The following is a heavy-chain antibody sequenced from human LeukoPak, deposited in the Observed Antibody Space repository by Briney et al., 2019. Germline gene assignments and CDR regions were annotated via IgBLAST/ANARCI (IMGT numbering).Heavy chain of an antibody. CDR2: INHSGST. D-gene: IGHD3-10*01. CDR3: ARGIYGSGIYYYYMDV. Sequence: SETLSLTCAVYGGSFSGYYWSWIRQPPGKGLEWIGEINHSGSTNYNPSLKSRVTISVDTSKNQFSLKLSSVTAADTAVYYCARGIYGSGIYYYYMDVWGKGTTVIVSS. J-gene: IGHJ6*03. V-gene: IGHV4-34*01. CDR1: GGSFSGYY.